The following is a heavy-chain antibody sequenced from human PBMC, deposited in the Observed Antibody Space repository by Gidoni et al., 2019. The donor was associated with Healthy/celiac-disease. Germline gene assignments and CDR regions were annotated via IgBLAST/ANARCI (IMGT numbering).Heavy chain of an antibody. V-gene: IGHV3-21*01. CDR2: IRSSSRYI. CDR3: ARDLATEVVPAAETNNWFDP. CDR1: VFTFSSYS. Sequence: EVQLVESGGGLVKPGVSLRLSCAASVFTFSSYSMKWVRQAPGKGLEWVSSIRSSSRYIYYADSVKGRFTISRDNAKNSLYLQMNSLRAEDTAVYYCARDLATEVVPAAETNNWFDPWGQGTLVTVSS. D-gene: IGHD2-2*01. J-gene: IGHJ5*02.